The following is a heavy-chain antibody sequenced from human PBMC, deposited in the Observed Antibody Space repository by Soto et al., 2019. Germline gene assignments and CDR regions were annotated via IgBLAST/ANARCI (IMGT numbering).Heavy chain of an antibody. V-gene: IGHV3-15*07. CDR3: TTGSVEGV. J-gene: IGHJ6*02. CDR2: IETNSEGGTT. D-gene: IGHD2-15*01. Sequence: EVQLVESGGGLVKPGGSLRLSCAASGFTFSKAWMNWVRQAPGKGLEWVGRIETNSEGGTTDYAAPVQGRFSLSRDDSRNTLSLQMNSLKTDDTAVYYCTTGSVEGVWGQGATVTVSS. CDR1: GFTFSKAW.